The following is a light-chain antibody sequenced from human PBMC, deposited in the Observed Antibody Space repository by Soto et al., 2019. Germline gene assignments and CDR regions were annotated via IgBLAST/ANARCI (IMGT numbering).Light chain of an antibody. V-gene: IGKV3-11*01. CDR1: QSVSSS. J-gene: IGKJ2*01. CDR2: DAS. Sequence: EIVLTQSPAALSLSPGERATLSCRASQSVSSSFAWYQQKPGQAPRLLIYDASNRATGIPARFSGSGSGTDFTLTISSLEPEDFAVYYCQHRSNWPPFTFGQGTKLEIK. CDR3: QHRSNWPPFT.